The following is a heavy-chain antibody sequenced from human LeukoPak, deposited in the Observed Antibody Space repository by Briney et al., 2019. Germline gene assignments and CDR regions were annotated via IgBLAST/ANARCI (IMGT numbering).Heavy chain of an antibody. CDR2: ITHSGST. J-gene: IGHJ4*02. CDR3: AKVPGGSSTSDGFDY. Sequence: PSETLSLTCAVYGGSFSGYYWSWIRQPPGKGLEWIGEITHSGSTNYNPSLKSRVTISVDTSKNQFSLKLSSVTAADTAVYYCAKVPGGSSTSDGFDYWGQGTLVTVSS. V-gene: IGHV4-34*01. CDR1: GGSFSGYY. D-gene: IGHD2-2*01.